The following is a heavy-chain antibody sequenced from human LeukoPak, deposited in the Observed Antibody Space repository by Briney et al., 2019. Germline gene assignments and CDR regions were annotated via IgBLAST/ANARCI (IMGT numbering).Heavy chain of an antibody. CDR3: ARDTISRHYFDY. D-gene: IGHD5-24*01. J-gene: IGHJ4*02. V-gene: IGHV4-34*01. Sequence: SETLSLTCAVYGGSFSGYYWSWIHQPPGKGLEWIGEINHSGSTNYNPSLKSRVTISVDTSKNQFSLKLSSVTAADTAVYYCARDTISRHYFDYWGQGTLVTVSS. CDR1: GGSFSGYY. CDR2: INHSGST.